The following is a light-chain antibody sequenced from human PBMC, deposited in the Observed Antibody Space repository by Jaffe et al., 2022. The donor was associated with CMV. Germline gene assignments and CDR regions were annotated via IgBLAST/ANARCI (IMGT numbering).Light chain of an antibody. CDR3: QQCNSVPIT. CDR1: QGITTY. Sequence: DIQMTQSPSSLSASVGDRVAITCRASQGITTYLNWYQQKPGKAPKLLIFAASTLQSGVPSRFSGSGSGTDFTLTISNLQPEDFATYYCQQCNSVPITFGQGTRLEIK. CDR2: AAS. V-gene: IGKV1-39*01. J-gene: IGKJ5*01.